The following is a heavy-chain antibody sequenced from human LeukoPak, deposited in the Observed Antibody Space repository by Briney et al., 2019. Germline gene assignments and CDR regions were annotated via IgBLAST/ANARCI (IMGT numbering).Heavy chain of an antibody. V-gene: IGHV3-30-3*01. Sequence: LRLSXAASGFTFSSYAMHWVRQAPGKGLEWVALISYDKSNKYYADSVKGRFTISRDNSKNTLFVQMNSLRTEDTAVYYCARSGVQWQWLLTYDAFDIWGQGTMVTVSS. CDR2: ISYDKSNK. J-gene: IGHJ3*02. CDR1: GFTFSSYA. D-gene: IGHD6-19*01. CDR3: ARSGVQWQWLLTYDAFDI.